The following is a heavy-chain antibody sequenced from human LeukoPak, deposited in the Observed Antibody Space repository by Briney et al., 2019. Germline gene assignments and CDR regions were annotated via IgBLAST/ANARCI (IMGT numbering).Heavy chain of an antibody. D-gene: IGHD3-3*01. Sequence: ASVKVSCKASGYTFTGYYMHWVRQAPGQGLERMGWINPNSGGTNYAQKFQGRVTMTRDTSISTAYMELSRLRSDDTAVYYCARAGTIFGVVSFDYWGQGTLVTVSS. CDR2: INPNSGGT. CDR3: ARAGTIFGVVSFDY. CDR1: GYTFTGYY. V-gene: IGHV1-2*02. J-gene: IGHJ4*02.